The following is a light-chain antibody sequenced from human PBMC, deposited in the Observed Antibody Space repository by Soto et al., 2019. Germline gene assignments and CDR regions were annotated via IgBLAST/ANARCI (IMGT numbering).Light chain of an antibody. CDR2: EVS. Sequence: QSVLTQPASVSGSPGQSITIYCTGTSXDVGGYNYVSWYQQHPGKAPKLIIFEVSYRPSGISNRFSASKSGDTASLTISGLQADDEADYYCCSYTDSRTHIFGSGTKVTVL. V-gene: IGLV2-14*01. J-gene: IGLJ1*01. CDR1: SXDVGGYNY. CDR3: CSYTDSRTHI.